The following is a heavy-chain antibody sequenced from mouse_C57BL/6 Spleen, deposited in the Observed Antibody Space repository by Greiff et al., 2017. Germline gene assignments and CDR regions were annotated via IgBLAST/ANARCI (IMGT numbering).Heavy chain of an antibody. V-gene: IGHV10-1*01. D-gene: IGHD2-4*01. J-gene: IGHJ1*03. CDR3: VRQDYDYDGRGWYFDV. CDR1: GFSFNTYA. Sequence: EVQLVESGGGLVQPKGSLKLSCAASGFSFNTYAMNWVRQAPGKGLEWVARIRSKSTNYATYYADSVKDRFTISRDDSESMLYLQMNNLKTEDTAMYYCVRQDYDYDGRGWYFDVWGTGTTVTVSS. CDR2: IRSKSTNYAT.